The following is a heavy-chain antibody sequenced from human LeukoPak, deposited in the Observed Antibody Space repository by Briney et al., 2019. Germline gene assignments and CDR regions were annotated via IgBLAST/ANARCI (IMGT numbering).Heavy chain of an antibody. Sequence: PSETLSLTCTVSGGSISSSSYYWGWIRQPPGKGLEWIGSIYYSGSTYYNPSLKSRVTISVDTSKNQFSLKLSSVTAADTAVYYCARGRGNPMVRGVVMSLRPLLDYWGQGTLVTVSS. V-gene: IGHV4-39*01. J-gene: IGHJ4*02. CDR1: GGSISSSSYY. CDR3: ARGRGNPMVRGVVMSLRPLLDY. CDR2: IYYSGST. D-gene: IGHD3-10*01.